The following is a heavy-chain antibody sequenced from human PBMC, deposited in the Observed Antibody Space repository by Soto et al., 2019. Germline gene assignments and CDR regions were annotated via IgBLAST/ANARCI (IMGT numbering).Heavy chain of an antibody. CDR3: ARHPIAARHPFDY. D-gene: IGHD6-6*01. CDR1: GGSISSSSYY. Sequence: SETLSLTCTVSGGSISSSSYYWGWIRQPPGKGLEWIGSIYYSGSTYYNPSLKSRVTISVDTSKNQFSLKLSSVTAADTAVYYCARHPIAARHPFDYWGQGTLVTVSS. V-gene: IGHV4-39*01. J-gene: IGHJ4*02. CDR2: IYYSGST.